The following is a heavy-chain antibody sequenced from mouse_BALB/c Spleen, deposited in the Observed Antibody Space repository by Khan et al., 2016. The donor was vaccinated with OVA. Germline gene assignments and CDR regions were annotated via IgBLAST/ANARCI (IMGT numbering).Heavy chain of an antibody. CDR2: IYPGNVNP. V-gene: IGHV1S56*01. CDR1: GSTFTNFY. D-gene: IGHD1-1*01. Sequence: QVQLKQSGPELVKPGASVRISCKASGSTFTNFYIHWVKQRPGQGLEWIGWIYPGNVNPKYNDNFKGKATLTADKSSSPAYMLLSSLTSEDSAVYFCARGDYYGTDAMDYWGQGTSVIVSS. J-gene: IGHJ4*01. CDR3: ARGDYYGTDAMDY.